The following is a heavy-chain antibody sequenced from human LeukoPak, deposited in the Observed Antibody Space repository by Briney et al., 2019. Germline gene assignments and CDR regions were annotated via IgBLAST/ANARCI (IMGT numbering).Heavy chain of an antibody. D-gene: IGHD3-22*01. CDR1: GFTFGIYA. CDR3: AKSPDYNDGSGYPEAFDI. J-gene: IGHJ3*02. CDR2: ITRSAETT. V-gene: IGHV3-23*01. Sequence: GGSLRLSCAASGFTFGIYAMSWVRQSPVKGLEWVSTITRSAETTCYADSVKGRFSIFRDNSKNTLDLQMNSLTAEDTAVYYCAKSPDYNDGSGYPEAFDIWGQGTMVIVSS.